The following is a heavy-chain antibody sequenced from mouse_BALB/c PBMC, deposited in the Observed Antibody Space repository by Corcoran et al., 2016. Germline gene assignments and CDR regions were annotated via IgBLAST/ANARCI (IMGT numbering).Heavy chain of an antibody. CDR1: GFNIKDTY. V-gene: IGHV14-3*02. Sequence: EVQLQQSGAELVKPGASVKLSCTASGFNIKDTYMHWVKQRPEQGLEWIGRIDPANGNTKYDPKFPGKATITADTSSNTAYLQLSSLTSDDTAVYYCAKKYGKGIYFDYWCQGTTLTVSS. J-gene: IGHJ2*01. CDR3: AKKYGKGIYFDY. CDR2: IDPANGNT. D-gene: IGHD2-10*02.